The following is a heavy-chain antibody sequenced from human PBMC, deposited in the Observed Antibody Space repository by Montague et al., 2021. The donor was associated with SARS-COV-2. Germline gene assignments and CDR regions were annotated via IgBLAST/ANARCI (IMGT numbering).Heavy chain of an antibody. V-gene: IGHV4-4*02. Sequence: SETLSLTCVVSGDSISTDNWWTWVRLPPGKGLEWVGEIYHTGSTKCKPSLKSRVSMSVDKSKNQFSLKLSSVTAADTAVHYYARGTKRVFTYDYDSSGYASDYWGQGTLVTVSS. J-gene: IGHJ4*02. D-gene: IGHD3-22*01. CDR1: GDSISTDNW. CDR2: IYHTGST. CDR3: ARGTKRVFTYDYDSSGYASDY.